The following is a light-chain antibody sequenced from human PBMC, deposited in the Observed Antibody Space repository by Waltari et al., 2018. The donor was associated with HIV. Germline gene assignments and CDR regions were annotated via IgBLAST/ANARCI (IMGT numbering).Light chain of an antibody. Sequence: QSALTQPRLVSGSPGQSVTIPCIGTSSDVGGYDFVSCYQQHPGKAPKLMIYDVGKRPSGVPARFSGSKSGNTASLTISGLQAEDEADYFCCSYAGNFFVFGTGTQVSVL. CDR3: CSYAGNFFV. V-gene: IGLV2-11*01. J-gene: IGLJ1*01. CDR2: DVG. CDR1: SSDVGGYDF.